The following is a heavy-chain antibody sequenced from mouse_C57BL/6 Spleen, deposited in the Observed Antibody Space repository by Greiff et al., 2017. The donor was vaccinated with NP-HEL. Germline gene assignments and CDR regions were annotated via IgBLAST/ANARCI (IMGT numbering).Heavy chain of an antibody. CDR3: ARDWDGLGFDY. CDR2: IYPGGGYT. V-gene: IGHV1-63*01. J-gene: IGHJ2*01. D-gene: IGHD4-1*01. CDR1: GYTFTNYW. Sequence: QVQLKDSGAELVRPGTSVKMSCKASGYTFTNYWIGWAKQRPGHGLEWIGDIYPGGGYTNYNEKFKGKATLTADKSSSTAYMQFSSLTSEDSAIYYCARDWDGLGFDYWGQGTTLTVSS.